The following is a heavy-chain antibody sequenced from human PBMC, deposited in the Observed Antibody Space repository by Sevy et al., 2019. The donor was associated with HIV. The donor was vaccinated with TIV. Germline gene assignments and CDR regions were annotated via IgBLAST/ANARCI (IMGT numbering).Heavy chain of an antibody. V-gene: IGHV3-23*01. Sequence: GGSLRLSCAASGFAFYEYSMSWIRQAPGKGLEWAATLSFGCGKINYADSVKCRFTISRDNSKNSFYLQMDNLRVEDTALYYCAREGCSRPHDYWGQGTRVTVSS. J-gene: IGHJ4*02. CDR3: AREGCSRPHDY. CDR1: GFAFYEYS. CDR2: LSFGCGKI. D-gene: IGHD2-8*01.